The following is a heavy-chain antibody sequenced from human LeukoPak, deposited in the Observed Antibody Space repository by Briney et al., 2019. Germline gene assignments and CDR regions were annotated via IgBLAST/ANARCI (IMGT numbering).Heavy chain of an antibody. CDR3: AKDLTADRYGDYGYYFDY. CDR1: GFTFRNYN. D-gene: IGHD4-17*01. V-gene: IGHV3-23*01. CDR2: ISGSGGST. Sequence: GGSLRLSCAASGFTFRNYNMSWVRQAPGKGLEWVSAISGSGGSTYYADSVKGRFTISRDNSKNTLYLQMNSLRAEDTAVYYCAKDLTADRYGDYGYYFDYWGQGTLVTVSS. J-gene: IGHJ4*02.